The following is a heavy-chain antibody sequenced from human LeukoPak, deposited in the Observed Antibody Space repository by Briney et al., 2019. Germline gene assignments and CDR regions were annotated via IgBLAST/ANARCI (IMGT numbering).Heavy chain of an antibody. D-gene: IGHD2-2*02. CDR3: ASGGVVVPAAIGNWFDP. V-gene: IGHV1-69*13. CDR2: IIPIFGTA. J-gene: IGHJ5*02. Sequence: ASVKVSCKASGGTFGSYAISWVRQAPGQGLEWMGGIIPIFGTANYAQKFQGRVTITADESTSTAYMELSSLRSEDTAVYYCASGGVVVPAAIGNWFDPWGQGTLVTVSS. CDR1: GGTFGSYA.